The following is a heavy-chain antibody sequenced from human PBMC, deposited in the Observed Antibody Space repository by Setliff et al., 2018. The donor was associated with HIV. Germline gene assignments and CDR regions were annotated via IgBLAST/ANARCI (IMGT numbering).Heavy chain of an antibody. J-gene: IGHJ6*02. V-gene: IGHV4-4*07. CDR2: FYTSGST. Sequence: PPETLSLTCTVSGGSISSYYWSWIRQPAGKGLEWIGRFYTSGSTNYNPPLKSRVTMSVDTSKNQSSLKVRYGTAADTAIYYCAREIWGQVAHVPYGMDVWGQGTTVTVSS. CDR1: GGSISSYY. D-gene: IGHD5-12*01. CDR3: AREIWGQVAHVPYGMDV.